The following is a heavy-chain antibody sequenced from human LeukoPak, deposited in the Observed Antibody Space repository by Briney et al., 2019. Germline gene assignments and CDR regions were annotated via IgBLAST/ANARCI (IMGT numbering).Heavy chain of an antibody. D-gene: IGHD4-23*01. J-gene: IGHJ4*02. CDR1: GGSISTYY. CDR2: IYYSGST. V-gene: IGHV4-59*06. CDR3: ASGYGGRRVFDY. Sequence: ASETLSLTCTVSGGSISTYYWSWIRQHPGKGLEWIGYIYYSGSTYYNPSLKSRVTISVDTSKNQFSLKLSSVTAADTAVYYRASGYGGRRVFDYWGQGTLVTVSS.